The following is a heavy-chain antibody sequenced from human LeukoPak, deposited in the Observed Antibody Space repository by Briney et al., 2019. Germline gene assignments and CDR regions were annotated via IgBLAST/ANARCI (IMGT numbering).Heavy chain of an antibody. CDR3: ARGAYCGGDCSVAAFDY. V-gene: IGHV4-31*03. Sequence: SETLSLTCTVSGGSISSGGYYWSWIRQHPGKGLEWIGYIYYGGSTYYNPSPKSRVTISVDTSKNQFSLKLSSVTAADTAVYYCARGAYCGGDCSVAAFDYWGQGTLVTVSS. CDR2: IYYGGST. D-gene: IGHD2-21*02. J-gene: IGHJ4*02. CDR1: GGSISSGGYY.